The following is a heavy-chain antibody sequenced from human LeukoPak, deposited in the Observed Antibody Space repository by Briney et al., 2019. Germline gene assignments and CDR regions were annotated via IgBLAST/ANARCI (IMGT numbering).Heavy chain of an antibody. V-gene: IGHV3-33*01. CDR3: ARAPGYCGGDCYYHDAFDI. CDR1: GFTFSSYG. J-gene: IGHJ3*02. CDR2: IWYDGSNK. D-gene: IGHD2-21*02. Sequence: GGSLRLSCAASGFTFSSYGMHWVRQAPGKGLEWVAVIWYDGSNKYYADSVKGRFTISRDNSKNMLYLQMNSLRAEDTAVYYCARAPGYCGGDCYYHDAFDIWGQGTMVTVSS.